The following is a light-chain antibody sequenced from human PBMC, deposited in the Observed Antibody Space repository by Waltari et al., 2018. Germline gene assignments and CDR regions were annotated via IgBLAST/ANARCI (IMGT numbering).Light chain of an antibody. J-gene: IGKJ4*01. Sequence: DIVMTQSPHSLAVSVGERATITCKSSQSLLYSSNNKNYLAWYQQKPGQPPKLLIYWASTREGGVPDRFSGSGSGTDFTLTSSSLQAEDVAVYYCQQYYSTSPLTFGGGTKVEIK. V-gene: IGKV4-1*01. CDR1: QSLLYSSNNKNY. CDR3: QQYYSTSPLT. CDR2: WAS.